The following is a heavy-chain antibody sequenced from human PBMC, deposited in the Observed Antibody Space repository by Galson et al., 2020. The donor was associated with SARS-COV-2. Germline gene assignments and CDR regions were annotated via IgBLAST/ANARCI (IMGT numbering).Heavy chain of an antibody. CDR3: AKDAPVLLWFGELYTVHFDY. CDR1: GFTFSSYA. V-gene: IGHV3-23*01. D-gene: IGHD3-10*01. CDR2: ISGSGGST. Sequence: GESLKISCAASGFTFSSYAMSWVRQAPGKGLEWVSAISGSGGSTYYADSVKGRFTISRDNSKNPLYLQMNSLRAEDTAVYYCAKDAPVLLWFGELYTVHFDYWGQGTLVTVSS. J-gene: IGHJ4*02.